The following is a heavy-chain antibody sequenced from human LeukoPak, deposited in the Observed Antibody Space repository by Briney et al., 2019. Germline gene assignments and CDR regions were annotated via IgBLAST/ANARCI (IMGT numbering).Heavy chain of an antibody. Sequence: GGSLRLSCEDSGFTFRSYEMNWVRQAPGKGLEWVANIKEDGSEKYYVDSVKGRFTISRDNAKNSLYLEMNSLRAEDTAVYYCARDRNTDFWSGYYTNYCDYWGQGTLVTVSS. CDR1: GFTFRSYE. D-gene: IGHD3-3*01. V-gene: IGHV3-7*01. J-gene: IGHJ4*02. CDR2: IKEDGSEK. CDR3: ARDRNTDFWSGYYTNYCDY.